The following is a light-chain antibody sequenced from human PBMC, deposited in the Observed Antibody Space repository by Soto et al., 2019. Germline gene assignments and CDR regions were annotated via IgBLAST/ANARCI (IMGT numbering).Light chain of an antibody. V-gene: IGKV3-20*01. J-gene: IGKJ1*01. Sequence: EIVLTQSPGTLSLSAGERATLSCRASQSGSSNYLAWYQQKPGQAPSLLIYGASRRATGIPDRFSGSGSGTDFTLTISRLEPEDFAVYYCQQYGSSPPEKTFGQGTKVEIK. CDR3: QQYGSSPPEKT. CDR1: QSGSSNY. CDR2: GAS.